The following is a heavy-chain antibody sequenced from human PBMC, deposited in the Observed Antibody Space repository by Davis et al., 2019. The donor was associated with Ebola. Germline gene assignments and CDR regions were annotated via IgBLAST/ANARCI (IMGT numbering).Heavy chain of an antibody. J-gene: IGHJ5*02. CDR3: ARAWDYNWFDP. CDR2: ISAYNGNT. CDR1: GGTFSSYA. D-gene: IGHD1-26*01. V-gene: IGHV1-18*01. Sequence: ASVKVSCKASGGTFSSYAISWVRQAPGQGLEWMGWISAYNGNTNYAQKLQGRVTMTTDTSTSTAYMELRSLRSDDTAVYYCARAWDYNWFDPWGQGTLVTVSS.